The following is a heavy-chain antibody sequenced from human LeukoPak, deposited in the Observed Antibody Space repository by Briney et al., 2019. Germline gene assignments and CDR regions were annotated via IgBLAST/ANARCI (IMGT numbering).Heavy chain of an antibody. CDR3: AKNPSISSRLAAF. J-gene: IGHJ4*02. CDR2: IVHDGSNE. D-gene: IGHD6-6*01. Sequence: GGSLRLSCAASGFTFSDYGMHWLRQAPGKGLDWVSFIVHDGSNEYYADSVKGRFTISRDLSDNTLYLQMNSLRVEDTAAYYCAKNPSISSRLAAFWGRGTLVTVSS. V-gene: IGHV3-30*06. CDR1: GFTFSDYG.